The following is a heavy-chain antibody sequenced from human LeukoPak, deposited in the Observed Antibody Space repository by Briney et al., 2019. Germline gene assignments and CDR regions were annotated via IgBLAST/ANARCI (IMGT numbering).Heavy chain of an antibody. CDR2: IRSSGSTI. CDR1: GFTFSNFE. CDR3: ARQQLQLWYD. V-gene: IGHV3-48*03. Sequence: PGGSLRLSCAASGFTFSNFEMNWVRQAPGKGLEWVSYIRSSGSTIHYADSVKGRFTISRDNAKNSLYLQMNSLRAEDTAVYYCARQQLQLWYDWGQGTLVTVSS. D-gene: IGHD5-18*01. J-gene: IGHJ4*02.